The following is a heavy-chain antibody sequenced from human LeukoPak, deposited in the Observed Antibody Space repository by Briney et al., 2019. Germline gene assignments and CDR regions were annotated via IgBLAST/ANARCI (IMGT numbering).Heavy chain of an antibody. CDR2: MLDTVTT. J-gene: IGHJ4*02. D-gene: IGHD2-2*01. CDR3: ARQSCSSTACWNLLDY. Sequence: SETLSLTCAVSGASMNTHYWSWIRQPPGKGREWIGYMLDTVTTKDNPSLKSRFTLSEDTSKTQFSLRLTSVTVADTAVYYCARQSCSSTACWNLLDYWGQGTLVTVSS. V-gene: IGHV4-59*08. CDR1: GASMNTHY.